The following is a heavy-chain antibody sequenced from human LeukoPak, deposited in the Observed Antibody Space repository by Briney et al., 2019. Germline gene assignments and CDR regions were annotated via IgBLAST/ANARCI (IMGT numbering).Heavy chain of an antibody. D-gene: IGHD5-18*01. J-gene: IGHJ6*03. CDR2: IYYSGST. V-gene: IGHV4-59*01. CDR3: ARVDGAMVTGYYYYMDV. CDR1: GGSISSYY. Sequence: PSETLSLTCTVSGGSISSYYWSWIRQPPGKGLEWIGYIYYSGSTNYNPSLKSRVTISVDTSKNQFSLKLSSVTAADTAVYYCARVDGAMVTGYYYYMDVWGKGTTVTVSS.